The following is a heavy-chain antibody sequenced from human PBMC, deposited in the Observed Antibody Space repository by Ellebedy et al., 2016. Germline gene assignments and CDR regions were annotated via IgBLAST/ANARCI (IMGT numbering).Heavy chain of an antibody. D-gene: IGHD3-3*01. CDR1: GYTFTSYG. J-gene: IGHJ4*02. V-gene: IGHV1-18*01. Sequence: ASVKVSCKASGYTFTSYGISWVRQAPGQGLEWMGWISAYNGNTHYAQKLQGRVTMTTDTSTSTAYMALRSLRSDDTAVYYCARVSFYDFWSGYGIPKYYFDYWGQGTLVTVSS. CDR3: ARVSFYDFWSGYGIPKYYFDY. CDR2: ISAYNGNT.